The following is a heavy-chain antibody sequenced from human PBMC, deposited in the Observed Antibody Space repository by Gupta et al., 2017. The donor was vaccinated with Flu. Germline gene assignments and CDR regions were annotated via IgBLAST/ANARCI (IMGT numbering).Heavy chain of an antibody. CDR1: GFTVSSNS. J-gene: IGHJ4*02. CDR3: ARDPHSGSYFDY. CDR2: FYGGCNT. Sequence: EVQLVESGGNLIQPEGSLSLTCAVSGFTVSSNSISWVRQAPGKGLDEVSVFYGGCNTVYADSMKGRFTISRDISKNTLYLEMNSLRAEDTAEYYCARDPHSGSYFDYWGQGTPVTVSS. D-gene: IGHD1-26*01. V-gene: IGHV3-53*01.